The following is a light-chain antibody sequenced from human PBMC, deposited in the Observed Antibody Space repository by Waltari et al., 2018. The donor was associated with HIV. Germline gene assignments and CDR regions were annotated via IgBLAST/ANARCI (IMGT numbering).Light chain of an antibody. V-gene: IGLV2-23*02. CDR3: CSYAGSSTFVV. CDR2: EVS. Sequence: QSALTQPASVSGSPGQSITISCTGTSSDVGSYYLVSWYQQHPGKAPKLMIYEVSKRPLGVSKRFSGSKSGNTASLTISGLQAEDEADYYCCSYAGSSTFVVFGGGTKLTVL. CDR1: SSDVGSYYL. J-gene: IGLJ2*01.